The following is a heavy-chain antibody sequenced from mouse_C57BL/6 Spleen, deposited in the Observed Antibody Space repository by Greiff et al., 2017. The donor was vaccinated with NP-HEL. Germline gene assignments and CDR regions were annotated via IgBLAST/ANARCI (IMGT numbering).Heavy chain of an antibody. CDR1: GFTFSDYG. V-gene: IGHV5-17*01. Sequence: EVKVVESGGGLVKPGGSLKLSCAASGFTFSDYGMHWVRQAPEKGLEWVAYISSGSSTIYYADTVKGRFTISRDNAKNTLFLQMTSLRSEDTAMYYCARPGFDGYYPYYFDYWGQGTTLTVSS. CDR2: ISSGSSTI. CDR3: ARPGFDGYYPYYFDY. D-gene: IGHD2-3*01. J-gene: IGHJ2*01.